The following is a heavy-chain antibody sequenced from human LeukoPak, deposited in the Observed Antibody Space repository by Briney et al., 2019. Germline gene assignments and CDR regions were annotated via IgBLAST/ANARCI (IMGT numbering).Heavy chain of an antibody. CDR1: GGSIISLY. D-gene: IGHD3-22*01. J-gene: IGHJ3*02. CDR3: ARLVYGDSSGGPDPFEK. Sequence: PSETLSLTRAVSGGSIISLYWSWIRQPPGKRLEWIGFIYYSGRTRYNPSLHSRVTISADTSKNHLSLKLTSVTAADTAVYYCARLVYGDSSGGPDPFEKWGQGIMVTVSS. CDR2: IYYSGRT. V-gene: IGHV4-59*11.